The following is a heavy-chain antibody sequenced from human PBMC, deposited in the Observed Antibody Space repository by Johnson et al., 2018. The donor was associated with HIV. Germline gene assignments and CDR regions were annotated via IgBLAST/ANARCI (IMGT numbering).Heavy chain of an antibody. Sequence: MQLVESGGGVVQPGRSLRLSCAASGFTFDDYGMSWVRQAPGKGLEWVGRTRNKAHSYTTDYAASVKGRFTISRDDSKNSLYLQMNSLKTEDTAVYYCARGDCSSTSCPRNAFDIWGQGTMVTVSS. CDR3: ARGDCSSTSCPRNAFDI. J-gene: IGHJ3*02. CDR2: TRNKAHSYTT. CDR1: GFTFDDYG. V-gene: IGHV3-72*01. D-gene: IGHD2-2*01.